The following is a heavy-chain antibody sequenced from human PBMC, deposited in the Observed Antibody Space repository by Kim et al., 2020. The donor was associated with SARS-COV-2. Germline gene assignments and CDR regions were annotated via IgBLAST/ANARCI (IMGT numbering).Heavy chain of an antibody. D-gene: IGHD3-3*01. V-gene: IGHV4-59*01. Sequence: SPRSRVTISVDTTKNPFSLKLSSVTAADTAVYYCARARVGIFGVVTHFDYWGQGTLVTVSS. CDR3: ARARVGIFGVVTHFDY. J-gene: IGHJ4*02.